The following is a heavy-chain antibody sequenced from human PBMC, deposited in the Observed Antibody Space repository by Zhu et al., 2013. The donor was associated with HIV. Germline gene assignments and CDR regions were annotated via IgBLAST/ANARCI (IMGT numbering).Heavy chain of an antibody. J-gene: IGHJ5*02. D-gene: IGHD2-15*01. CDR1: GFTFSSYA. V-gene: IGHV3-30-3*01. CDR2: ISYDGSNK. Sequence: VQLVESGGGVVQPGRSLRLSCAASGFTFSSYAMHWVRQAPGKGLEWVAVISYDGSNKYYADSVKGRFTISRDNSKNTLYLQMNSLRAEDTAVYYCARDPEDIVVVVPFGGWFDPWGQGTLVTVSS. CDR3: ARDPEDIVVVVPFGGWFDP.